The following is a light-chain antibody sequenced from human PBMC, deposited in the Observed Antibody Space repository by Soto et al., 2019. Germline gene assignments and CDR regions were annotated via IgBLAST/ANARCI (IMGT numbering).Light chain of an antibody. CDR2: DVS. CDR3: SAYTSSSIYV. V-gene: IGLV2-14*01. J-gene: IGLJ1*01. CDR1: SSDVGGYNY. Sequence: QSALTQPASVSGSPGQSIAISCTGTSSDVGGYNYVSWYQQHPGKAPKLMVYDVSNRPSGVSNRFSGSKSGNTASLTISGLQAEYEADYYCSAYTSSSIYVFGTGTKVTV.